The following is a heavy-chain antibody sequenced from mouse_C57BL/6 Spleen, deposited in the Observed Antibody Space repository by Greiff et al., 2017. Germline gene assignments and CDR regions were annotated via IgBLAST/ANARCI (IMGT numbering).Heavy chain of an antibody. D-gene: IGHD2-12*01. CDR3: ARGAYYSLYFDV. J-gene: IGHJ1*03. CDR1: GYAFSSYW. CDR2: IYPGDGDT. Sequence: VQLKESGAELVKPGASVKISCKASGYAFSSYWMNWVKQRPGKGLEWIGQIYPGDGDTNYNGKFKGKATLTADKSSSTAYMQLSSLTSEDSAVYFCARGAYYSLYFDVWGTGTTVTVSS. V-gene: IGHV1-80*01.